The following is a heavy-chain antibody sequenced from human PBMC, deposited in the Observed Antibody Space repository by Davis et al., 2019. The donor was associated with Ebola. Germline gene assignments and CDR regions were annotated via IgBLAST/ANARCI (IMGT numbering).Heavy chain of an antibody. J-gene: IGHJ5*02. Sequence: ASVKVSCKASGYNFLTYDINWVRQAPGQGLEWMRWMNLNSGKTVYAQRFQGRVTITRNITLTTAYMELSSLRSDDTAVYYCTRGYCSGTNCYSWFDPWGQGTLVTVSS. CDR2: MNLNSGKT. CDR3: TRGYCSGTNCYSWFDP. CDR1: GYNFLTYD. D-gene: IGHD2-2*02. V-gene: IGHV1-8*03.